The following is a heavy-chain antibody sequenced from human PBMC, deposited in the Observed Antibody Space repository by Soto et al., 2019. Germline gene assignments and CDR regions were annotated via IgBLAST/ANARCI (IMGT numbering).Heavy chain of an antibody. Sequence: QVQLVESGGGVVQPGRSLRLSCAASGFTFSSYGMHWVRQAPGKGLEWVAVISYDGSNKYYADSVKGRFTISRDNSKNTLYLQMNSLRAEGTAVYYCATAQPDYATVTTAISYWGQGTLVTVSS. CDR2: ISYDGSNK. J-gene: IGHJ4*02. CDR3: ATAQPDYATVTTAISY. V-gene: IGHV3-30*03. CDR1: GFTFSSYG. D-gene: IGHD4-17*01.